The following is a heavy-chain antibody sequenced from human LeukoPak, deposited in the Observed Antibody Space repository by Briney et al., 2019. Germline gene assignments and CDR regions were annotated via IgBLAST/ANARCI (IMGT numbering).Heavy chain of an antibody. J-gene: IGHJ5*02. V-gene: IGHV4-34*01. D-gene: IGHD3-10*01. Sequence: GSLRLSCAASGFTFSSYAMSWVRQPPGKGLEWIGEINHSGSTNYNPSLKSRVTISVDTSKNQFSLKLSSVTAADTAVYYCARGPLNLWFGDRNWFDPWGQGTLVTVSS. CDR3: ARGPLNLWFGDRNWFDP. CDR2: INHSGST. CDR1: GFTFSSYA.